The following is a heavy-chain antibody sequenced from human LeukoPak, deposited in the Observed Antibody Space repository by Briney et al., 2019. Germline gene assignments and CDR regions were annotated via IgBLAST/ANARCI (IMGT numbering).Heavy chain of an antibody. J-gene: IGHJ4*02. V-gene: IGHV2-5*02. CDR2: IYWDDDK. Sequence: SGPTLVKPTPTLTLTCTFSGFSLSTSGVGVGWIRQPPGKALEWLTLIYWDDDKRYNPSLKSRLTVTKDVSKSQVVLTLTNVDPVDTATYYCAHRLTGYNSNWYHGYFDYWGPGTLVTVSS. D-gene: IGHD6-13*01. CDR3: AHRLTGYNSNWYHGYFDY. CDR1: GFSLSTSGVG.